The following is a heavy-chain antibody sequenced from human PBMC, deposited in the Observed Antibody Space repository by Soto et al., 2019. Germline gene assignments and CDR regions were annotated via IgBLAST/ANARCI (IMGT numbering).Heavy chain of an antibody. J-gene: IGHJ3*02. CDR1: GLTFSSYG. CDR3: AKGELERYFDWFPLVIAFDI. CDR2: ISYDGSNK. D-gene: IGHD3-9*01. Sequence: QVQLVESGGGVVQPGRSLRLSCAASGLTFSSYGMHWVRQAPGKGLEWVAVISYDGSNKYYADSVKGRFTISRDNSKNTLYLQMNSLRAEDTAVYYCAKGELERYFDWFPLVIAFDIWGQGTMVTVSS. V-gene: IGHV3-30*18.